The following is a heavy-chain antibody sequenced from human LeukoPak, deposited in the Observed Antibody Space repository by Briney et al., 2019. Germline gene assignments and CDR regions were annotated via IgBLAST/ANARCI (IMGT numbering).Heavy chain of an antibody. D-gene: IGHD6-19*01. Sequence: GGSLRLSCAASGFSFSSYSMNWVRQAPGKGLEWVSSITTSSSYIYYADSVKGRFTISRDNAKNSLFLQMNSLRAEDTAVYYCARDLFPYSSGRSAFDYWGQGILVTVSS. CDR2: ITTSSSYI. V-gene: IGHV3-21*01. J-gene: IGHJ4*02. CDR3: ARDLFPYSSGRSAFDY. CDR1: GFSFSSYS.